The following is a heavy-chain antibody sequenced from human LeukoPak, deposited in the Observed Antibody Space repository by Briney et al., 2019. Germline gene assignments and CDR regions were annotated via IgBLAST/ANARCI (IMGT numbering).Heavy chain of an antibody. V-gene: IGHV4-59*11. J-gene: IGHJ4*02. D-gene: IGHD3-16*01. CDR1: GGSISSHY. CDR2: IYYSGST. Sequence: SETLSLTCTVSGGSISSHYWSWIRQPPGKGLEWIGYIYYSGSTNYNPSLKSRVTISVDTSKNQFSLKLSSVTAADTAVYYCASDLLRLAPFDYWGQGTLVTVSS. CDR3: ASDLLRLAPFDY.